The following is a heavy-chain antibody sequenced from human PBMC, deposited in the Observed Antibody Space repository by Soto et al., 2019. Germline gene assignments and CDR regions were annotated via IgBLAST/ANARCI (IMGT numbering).Heavy chain of an antibody. J-gene: IGHJ4*02. CDR3: VRDIR. CDR2: INSDGTTT. V-gene: IGHV3-74*01. CDR1: GFTFNNFW. Sequence: EVQLVESGGGLVQPGGSLRLSCAASGFTFNNFWMYWVRQTPEKGLVWASGINSDGTTTIYADSVKGRFTISRDNAKNTLYLQMNSLTVEETAIYYCVRDIRWGQGTLVTVSS.